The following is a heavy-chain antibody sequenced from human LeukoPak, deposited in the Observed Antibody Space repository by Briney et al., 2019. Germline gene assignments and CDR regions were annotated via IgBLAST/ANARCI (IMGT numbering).Heavy chain of an antibody. CDR1: GGTFSSYA. CDR2: IIPIFGTA. V-gene: IGHV1-69*13. D-gene: IGHD3-22*01. J-gene: IGHJ4*02. CDR3: ARDVGGITKIVPSPQTLYYFDY. Sequence: ASVKVSCKASGGTFSSYAISWVRQAPGQGLEWMGGIIPIFGTANYAQKFQGRVTITADESTSTAYMELSSLRSDGTAVYYCARDVGGITKIVPSPQTLYYFDYWGQGALVTVSS.